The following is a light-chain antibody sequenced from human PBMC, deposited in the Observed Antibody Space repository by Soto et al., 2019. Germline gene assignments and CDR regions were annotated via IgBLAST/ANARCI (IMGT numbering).Light chain of an antibody. CDR3: SSYAGSSNV. CDR1: SSDVGGHNY. Sequence: QSALTQPPSASGSPGQSAAISCTGTSSDVGGHNYVSWHQQHPGKAPKLMIYGVNKRPSGVPDRFSGPNSGNTASLTVSGLQAEDEADYYCSSYAGSSNVFGTGTKLTVL. J-gene: IGLJ1*01. CDR2: GVN. V-gene: IGLV2-8*01.